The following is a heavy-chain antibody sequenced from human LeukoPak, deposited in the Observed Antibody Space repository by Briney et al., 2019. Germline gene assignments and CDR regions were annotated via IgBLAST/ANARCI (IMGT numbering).Heavy chain of an antibody. Sequence: GGSLRLSCAASGFTFSSYSMNGVPQAPGKGLEWVSSISSSSSYIYYAESVKGRFTISRDSAKNSLYLQMNSLRAEDTAVYYCARDRRAAANDYWGQGTLVTVSS. CDR1: GFTFSSYS. J-gene: IGHJ4*02. CDR3: ARDRRAAANDY. D-gene: IGHD6-13*01. CDR2: ISSSSSYI. V-gene: IGHV3-21*01.